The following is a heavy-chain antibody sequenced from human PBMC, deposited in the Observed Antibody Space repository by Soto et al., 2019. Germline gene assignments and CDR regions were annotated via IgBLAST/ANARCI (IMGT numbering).Heavy chain of an antibody. CDR1: GGSFSNTIYY. D-gene: IGHD6-19*01. CDR3: ARHMRAVASPLGY. Sequence: SETLSLTCSVSGGSFSNTIYYWAWVRQSPGKGLEWIGSIHYNGNAFYNPSLKSRVTISVDSSKSQFSLKVPSVTAADTAVYYCARHMRAVASPLGYWGQGTLVTVSS. V-gene: IGHV4-39*01. CDR2: IHYNGNA. J-gene: IGHJ1*01.